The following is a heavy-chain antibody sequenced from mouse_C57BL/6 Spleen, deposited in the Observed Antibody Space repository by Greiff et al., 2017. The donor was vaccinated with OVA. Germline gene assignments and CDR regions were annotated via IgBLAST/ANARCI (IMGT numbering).Heavy chain of an antibody. CDR2: LRYDGSN. CDR1: GYSITSGYY. D-gene: IGHD1-1*01. Sequence: EVKLQESGPGLVKPSQSLSLTCSVTGYSITSGYYWNWIRQFPGNNLEWMGYLRYDGSNNYNPSLKNRITITRDTSKNQFFLKLNSVTTEDTATYYCAREDYGSSYEYFDVWGTGTTVTVSS. J-gene: IGHJ1*03. V-gene: IGHV3-6*01. CDR3: AREDYGSSYEYFDV.